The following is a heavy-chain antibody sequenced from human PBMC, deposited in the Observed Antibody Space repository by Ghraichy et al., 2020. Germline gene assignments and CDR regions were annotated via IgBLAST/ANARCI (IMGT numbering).Heavy chain of an antibody. V-gene: IGHV3-23*01. CDR2: ISGSGGST. Sequence: GGSLRLSCAASGFTFSSYAMSWVRQAPGKGLEWVSAISGSGGSTYYADSVKGRFTISRDNSKNTLYLQMNSLRAEDTAVYYCAKVHRYCSSTSCYDYYYMDVWGKGTTVTVSS. CDR1: GFTFSSYA. D-gene: IGHD2-2*01. J-gene: IGHJ6*03. CDR3: AKVHRYCSSTSCYDYYYMDV.